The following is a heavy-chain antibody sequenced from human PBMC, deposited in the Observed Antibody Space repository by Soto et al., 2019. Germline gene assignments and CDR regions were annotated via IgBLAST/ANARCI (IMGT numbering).Heavy chain of an antibody. CDR3: ARTRYNYNSAWESSEYFQH. CDR1: GGSIYGGSYY. D-gene: IGHD3-22*01. V-gene: IGHV4-39*01. J-gene: IGHJ1*01. CDR2: VFYSGST. Sequence: SETLSLTCTVSGGSIYGGSYYWGWIRQPPGKGLEWIGSVFYSGSTYYNPALKSRVTISVDTSKNQFSLKLSSVTAADTAVYFCARTRYNYNSAWESSEYFQHWGQGSLVTVSS.